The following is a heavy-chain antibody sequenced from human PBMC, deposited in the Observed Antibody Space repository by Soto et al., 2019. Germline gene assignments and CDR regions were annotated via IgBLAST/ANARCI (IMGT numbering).Heavy chain of an antibody. D-gene: IGHD2-21*01. CDR2: ISPKSTFR. CDR3: VRGGGGGLFEH. CDR1: GFPFNDYY. Sequence: GSPRLSCATSGFPFNDYYMTWIRQAPGKGLEWLSHISPKSTFRNYADSVKGRFTISRDNTESSLFLQMNSLGVDDTAVYSCVRGGGGGLFEHWGQGVLVTVSS. V-gene: IGHV3-11*06. J-gene: IGHJ4*02.